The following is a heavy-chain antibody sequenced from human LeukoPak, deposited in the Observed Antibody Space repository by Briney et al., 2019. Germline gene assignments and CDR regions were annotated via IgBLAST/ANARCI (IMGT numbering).Heavy chain of an antibody. V-gene: IGHV4-59*01. D-gene: IGHD3-10*01. CDR1: GGSISSYC. CDR3: ARTWFGEPRVDY. J-gene: IGHJ4*02. CDR2: ISYSGST. Sequence: SETLSLTCTVSGGSISSYCWSWIRQPPGKGLEWIGYISYSGSTNYNPSLKSRVTISVDTSKTQFSLKLSPVTAADTAVYYCARTWFGEPRVDYWGQGTLVTVSS.